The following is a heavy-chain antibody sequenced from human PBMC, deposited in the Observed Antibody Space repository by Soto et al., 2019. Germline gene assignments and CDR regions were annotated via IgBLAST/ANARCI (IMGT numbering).Heavy chain of an antibody. Sequence: QVQLVQSGAEVKKPGASVKVSCKASGYTFTNYGVHWVRQAPGQRLEWMGWINVGHGNTKNSQKFQGRVTITRDTAASTAFMELSSLRSEDTAVYYCARSGYSSGWYHWYFDFWGRGSLVTVSS. CDR1: GYTFTNYG. CDR2: INVGHGNT. CDR3: ARSGYSSGWYHWYFDF. V-gene: IGHV1-3*01. J-gene: IGHJ2*01. D-gene: IGHD6-19*01.